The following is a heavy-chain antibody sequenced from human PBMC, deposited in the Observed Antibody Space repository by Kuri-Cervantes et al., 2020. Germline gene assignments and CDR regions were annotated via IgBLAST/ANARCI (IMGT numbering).Heavy chain of an antibody. CDR1: GGTFSSYA. Sequence: SSVKVSCKASGGTFSSYAISWVRQAPGQGLEWMGGIIPIFGTANYAQKFQGRVTTTTDESTSTAYMELSSLRSDDTAVYYCARATSGGPPYYYYMDVWGKGTTVTVSS. J-gene: IGHJ6*03. D-gene: IGHD3-16*01. CDR3: ARATSGGPPYYYYMDV. CDR2: IIPIFGTA. V-gene: IGHV1-69*05.